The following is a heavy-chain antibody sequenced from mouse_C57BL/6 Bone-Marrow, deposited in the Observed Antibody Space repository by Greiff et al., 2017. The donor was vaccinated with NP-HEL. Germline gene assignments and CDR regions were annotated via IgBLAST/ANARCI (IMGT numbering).Heavy chain of an antibody. Sequence: QVQLKQSGAELARPGASVKMSCKASGYTFTSYTMHWVKQRPGQGLEWIGYINPSSGYTKYNQKFKDKATLTADKSSSTAYMQLSSLTSEDSAVYYCARGEQLRLLGGYWGQGTTLTVSS. CDR3: ARGEQLRLLGGY. D-gene: IGHD3-2*02. J-gene: IGHJ2*01. CDR2: INPSSGYT. V-gene: IGHV1-4*01. CDR1: GYTFTSYT.